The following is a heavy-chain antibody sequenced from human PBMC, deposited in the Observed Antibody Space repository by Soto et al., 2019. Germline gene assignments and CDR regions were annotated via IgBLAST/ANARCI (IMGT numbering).Heavy chain of an antibody. Sequence: ASVKVSCKASGGTFSSYAISWVRQAPGQGLEWVGGIIPIFGTANYAQKFQGRVTITADESTSTAYMELSSLRSEDTAVYYCARGTTVVTPPDYWGQGTLVTVSS. CDR3: ARGTTVVTPPDY. CDR1: GGTFSSYA. CDR2: IIPIFGTA. D-gene: IGHD4-17*01. J-gene: IGHJ4*02. V-gene: IGHV1-69*13.